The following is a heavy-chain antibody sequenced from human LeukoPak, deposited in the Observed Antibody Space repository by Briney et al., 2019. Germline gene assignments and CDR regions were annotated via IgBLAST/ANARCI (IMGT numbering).Heavy chain of an antibody. CDR3: AKISSRYYFDY. Sequence: GRSLRLSCAASGFSFSSYAMSWVRQAPGKGLEWVSAISGSGGSTYYADSVKGRFTISRDNSKNTLYLQMNSLRAEDTAVYYCAKISSRYYFDYWGQGTLVTVSS. J-gene: IGHJ4*02. V-gene: IGHV3-23*01. CDR2: ISGSGGST. D-gene: IGHD2-2*01. CDR1: GFSFSSYA.